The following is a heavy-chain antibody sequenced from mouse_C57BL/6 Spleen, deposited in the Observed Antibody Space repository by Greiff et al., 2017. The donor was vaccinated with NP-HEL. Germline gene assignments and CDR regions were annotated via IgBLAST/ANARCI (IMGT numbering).Heavy chain of an antibody. CDR2: INPNNGGT. D-gene: IGHD2-1*01. Sequence: EVQLQQSGPELVKPGASVKISCKASGYTFTDYYMNWVKQSHGKSLEWIGDINPNNGGTSYNQKFKGKATLTVDKSSSTAYMELRSLTSEDSAGYYCARGGIYYGQSYWYFDVWGTGTTVTVSS. V-gene: IGHV1-26*01. J-gene: IGHJ1*03. CDR1: GYTFTDYY. CDR3: ARGGIYYGQSYWYFDV.